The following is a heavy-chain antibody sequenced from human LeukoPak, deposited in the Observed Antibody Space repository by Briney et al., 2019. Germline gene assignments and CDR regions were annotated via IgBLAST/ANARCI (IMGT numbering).Heavy chain of an antibody. CDR1: GGSISSTNW. V-gene: IGHV4-4*02. D-gene: IGHD2-15*01. J-gene: IGHJ3*02. CDR3: ARRAQYCSGGSCNSGSDAFDI. Sequence: PSETLSLTCAVSGGSISSTNWWSWVRQPPGKGLEWIGEIYRSGTTNYKPSLKSRVTTSLDKSKNQFSLKLSSVTAADTAVYYCARRAQYCSGGSCNSGSDAFDIWGQGTMVTVSS. CDR2: IYRSGTT.